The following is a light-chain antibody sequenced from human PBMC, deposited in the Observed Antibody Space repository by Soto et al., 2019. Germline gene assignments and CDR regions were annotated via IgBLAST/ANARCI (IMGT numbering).Light chain of an antibody. V-gene: IGKV1-39*01. J-gene: IGKJ2*01. Sequence: DSQMTQSPSSLSASVGDRITITCRASPTISTYLNWYQQKPGKVPKLLISAASRLQSGVPSRFTGSGSGTEFTLTISSLQPEDFATYYCQQSQGIPYIFGQGMKVEI. CDR3: QQSQGIPYI. CDR1: PTISTY. CDR2: AAS.